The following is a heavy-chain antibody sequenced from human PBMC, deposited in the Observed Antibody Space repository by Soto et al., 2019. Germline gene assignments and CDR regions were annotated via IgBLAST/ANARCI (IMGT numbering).Heavy chain of an antibody. Sequence: PGASLKISCQVSGYSFTNYWIGWVRQLPGKGLEWMGTIYPGDSDTKYSQSFRGQVTISADNSISTAYLQWSSLKASDTAVYYCARPTTASLYFDYWGQGTLVTVSS. CDR2: IYPGDSDT. CDR3: ARPTTASLYFDY. D-gene: IGHD5-12*01. J-gene: IGHJ4*02. V-gene: IGHV5-51*01. CDR1: GYSFTNYW.